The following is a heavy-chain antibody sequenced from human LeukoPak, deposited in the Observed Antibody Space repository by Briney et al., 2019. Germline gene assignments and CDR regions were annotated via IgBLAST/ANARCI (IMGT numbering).Heavy chain of an antibody. CDR1: GFTFSSYG. V-gene: IGHV3-30*18. D-gene: IGHD3-10*01. CDR3: AKERYYYGSGATNDAFDI. CDR2: ISYDGSNK. Sequence: QPGRSLRLSCAASGFTFSSYGMHWVRQAPGKGLEWVAVISYDGSNKYYADSVKGRFTISRDNSKNTLYLQMNSLRAEDTAVYYCAKERYYYGSGATNDAFDIWGQGTMVTVSS. J-gene: IGHJ3*02.